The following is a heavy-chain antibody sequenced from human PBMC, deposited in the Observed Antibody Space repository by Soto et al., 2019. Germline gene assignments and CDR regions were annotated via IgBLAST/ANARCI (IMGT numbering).Heavy chain of an antibody. CDR1: GFSLSTSGVG. D-gene: IGHD4-17*01. Sequence: QITLKESGPPLVKPTQTLTLTCTFSGFSLSTSGVGVGWIRQPPGKALEWLALIYWNDDKRYSPSLKSRLTITKDTSKNQVVLTMTNMDPVDTATYYCAHRPTDDYGDYDWFDPWGQGTLVTVSS. CDR2: IYWNDDK. CDR3: AHRPTDDYGDYDWFDP. J-gene: IGHJ5*02. V-gene: IGHV2-5*01.